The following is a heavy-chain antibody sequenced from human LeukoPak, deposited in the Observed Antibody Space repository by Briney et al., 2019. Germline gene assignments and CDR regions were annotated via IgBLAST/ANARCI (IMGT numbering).Heavy chain of an antibody. V-gene: IGHV4-59*01. D-gene: IGHD5-24*01. CDR3: ACSGRDGYNPYYYYYMDV. CDR2: IYYSGST. Sequence: PSETLSLTCTVSGSSISSYYWSWIRQPPGKGLEWIGYIYYSGSTNYNPSLKSRVTISVDTSKNQFSLKLSSVTAADTAVYYCACSGRDGYNPYYYYYMDVWGKGTTVTVSS. CDR1: GSSISSYY. J-gene: IGHJ6*03.